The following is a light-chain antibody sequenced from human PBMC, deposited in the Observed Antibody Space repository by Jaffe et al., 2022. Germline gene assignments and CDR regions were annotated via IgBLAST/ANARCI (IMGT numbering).Light chain of an antibody. J-gene: IGKJ1*01. Sequence: AVRMTQSPSSFSASTGDRVTITCRASQDISNYLAWYQQRPGKAPKVLIYAASILQGGVPSRFSGSGSGTDFTLTISFLQSEDFATYYCQQYYSYPWTFGQGTRVEVK. CDR3: QQYYSYPWT. V-gene: IGKV1-8*01. CDR1: QDISNY. CDR2: AAS.